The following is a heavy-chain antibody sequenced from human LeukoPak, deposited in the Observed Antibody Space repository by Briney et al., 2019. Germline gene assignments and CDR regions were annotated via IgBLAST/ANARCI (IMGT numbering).Heavy chain of an antibody. V-gene: IGHV3-23*01. Sequence: GGSLRLSCGASGFTFKNYGMNWVRQAPGKGLEWVSTINTSGGRTYYADSVKGRFTISRDNSKNTLYLQMNSLRAEDTAVYYCTRREDCGGDCPYYFDYWGQGTLATVSS. CDR1: GFTFKNYG. CDR2: INTSGGRT. J-gene: IGHJ4*02. CDR3: TRREDCGGDCPYYFDY. D-gene: IGHD2-21*02.